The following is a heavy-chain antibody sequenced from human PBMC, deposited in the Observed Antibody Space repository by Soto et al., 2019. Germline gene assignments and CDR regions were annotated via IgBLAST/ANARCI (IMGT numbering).Heavy chain of an antibody. D-gene: IGHD2-21*02. CDR3: ARSIVVVTALDY. Sequence: QVQLVQSGAEEKKPGASVKVSCKASGYTFTSYAMHWVRQAPGQRLEWMGWINAGNGNTKYSQKFQGRVTSTMDTSASTAYMELSSLRSEDTAVYYCARSIVVVTALDYWGQGTLVTVSS. J-gene: IGHJ4*02. CDR2: INAGNGNT. V-gene: IGHV1-3*05. CDR1: GYTFTSYA.